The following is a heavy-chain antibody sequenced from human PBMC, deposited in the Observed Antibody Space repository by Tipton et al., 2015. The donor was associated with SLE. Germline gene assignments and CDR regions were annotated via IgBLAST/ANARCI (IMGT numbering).Heavy chain of an antibody. Sequence: TLSLTCTVSGGSISSGSYYWSWIRQPAGKGLEWIWHIYTSGSTNYNPSLKSRVTISVGTSQNQVSLKLSSVTAADTAVYYCARGIRIVGATHDAFDIWGQGTMVTVSS. CDR2: IYTSGST. CDR3: ARGIRIVGATHDAFDI. V-gene: IGHV4-61*09. CDR1: GGSISSGSYY. J-gene: IGHJ3*02. D-gene: IGHD1-26*01.